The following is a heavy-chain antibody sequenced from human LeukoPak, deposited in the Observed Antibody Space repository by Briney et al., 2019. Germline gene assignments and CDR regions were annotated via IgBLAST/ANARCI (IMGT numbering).Heavy chain of an antibody. J-gene: IGHJ5*02. Sequence: ASVKVSCKASGCTFTSYGISWVRQAPGQGLEWMGWISAYNGNTNYAQKLQGRVTMTTDTSTSTAYMELRSLRSDDTAVYYCARDSPLPKDQNWFDPWGQGTLVTVSS. CDR2: ISAYNGNT. CDR1: GCTFTSYG. CDR3: ARDSPLPKDQNWFDP. V-gene: IGHV1-18*01. D-gene: IGHD2-15*01.